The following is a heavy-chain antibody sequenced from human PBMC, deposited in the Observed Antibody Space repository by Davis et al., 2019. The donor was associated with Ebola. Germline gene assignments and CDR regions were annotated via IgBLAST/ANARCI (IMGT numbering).Heavy chain of an antibody. CDR3: AKDLDYGDYAPLLGMDV. CDR2: ISGSGGST. V-gene: IGHV3-23*01. J-gene: IGHJ6*02. CDR1: GFTVSSNY. Sequence: GESLKISCAASGFTVSSNYLSWVRQAPGKGLEWVSAISGSGGSTYYADSVKGRFTISRDNSKNTLYLQMNSLRAEDTAVYYCAKDLDYGDYAPLLGMDVWGQGTTVTVSS. D-gene: IGHD4-17*01.